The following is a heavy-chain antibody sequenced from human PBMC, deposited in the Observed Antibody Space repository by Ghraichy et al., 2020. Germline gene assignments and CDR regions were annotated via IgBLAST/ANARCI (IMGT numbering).Heavy chain of an antibody. V-gene: IGHV4-59*01. CDR1: GGSISSYY. D-gene: IGHD2-2*01. CDR2: IYYSGST. Sequence: SETLSLTCTVSGGSISSYYWSWIRQPPGKGLEWIGYIYYSGSTNYNPSLKSRVTISVDTSKNQFSLKLSSVTAADTAVYYCARDGEYCSSTSCMRVGMDVWGQGTTVTVSS. CDR3: ARDGEYCSSTSCMRVGMDV. J-gene: IGHJ6*02.